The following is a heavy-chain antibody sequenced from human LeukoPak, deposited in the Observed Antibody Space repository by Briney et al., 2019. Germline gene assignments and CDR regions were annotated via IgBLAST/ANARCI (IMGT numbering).Heavy chain of an antibody. V-gene: IGHV3-74*01. D-gene: IGHD6-19*01. CDR1: GFTFSNYW. J-gene: IGHJ4*02. Sequence: GGSLRLSCAASGFTFSNYWMHWVRQAPGKGLVWVSRINGDGSSTSYLDSVKGRFSISRDNAKNTLRLQMNSLRAEDTAVYYCARDAQGLRYWGQGTLVTVSS. CDR2: INGDGSST. CDR3: ARDAQGLRY.